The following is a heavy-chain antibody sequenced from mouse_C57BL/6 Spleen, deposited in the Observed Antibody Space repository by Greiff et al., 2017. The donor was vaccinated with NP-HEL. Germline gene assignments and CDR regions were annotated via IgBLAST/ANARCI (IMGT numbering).Heavy chain of an antibody. CDR1: GFNIKDYY. CDR3: ARKPITTVVADY. J-gene: IGHJ2*01. Sequence: VQLKESGAELVKPGASVKLSCTASGFNIKDYYMHWVKQRTEQGLEWIGRIDPEDGETKYAPKFQGKATITADTSSNTAYLQRSSLTSEDTAVDYCARKPITTVVADYWGQGTTLTVSS. D-gene: IGHD1-1*01. V-gene: IGHV14-2*01. CDR2: IDPEDGET.